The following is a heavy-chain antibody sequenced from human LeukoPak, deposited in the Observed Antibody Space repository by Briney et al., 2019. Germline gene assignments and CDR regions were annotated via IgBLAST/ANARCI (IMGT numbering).Heavy chain of an antibody. J-gene: IGHJ4*02. V-gene: IGHV4-30-2*01. CDR2: IYHSGST. CDR3: ARDRDSSSWYTDY. Sequence: SQTLSLTCTVSGGSISSGGYYWSWIRQPPGKGLEWIGYIYHSGSTYYNPSLKSRVTISVDRSKNQFSLKPSSVTAADTAVYYCARDRDSSSWYTDYWGQGTLVTVSS. D-gene: IGHD6-13*01. CDR1: GGSISSGGYY.